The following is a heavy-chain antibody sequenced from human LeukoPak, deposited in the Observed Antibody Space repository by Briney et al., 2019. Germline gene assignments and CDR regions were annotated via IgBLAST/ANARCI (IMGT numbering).Heavy chain of an antibody. Sequence: ASVKVSCKASGYTFTSYGFSWVRQAPGQGLEWVGWISAYNGNTNYAQKLQVRVTMTRDTSTSTVYMELSRLRSEDTAVYYCARGSTPSYYYDSSGHFDYWGQGTLVTVSS. CDR3: ARGSTPSYYYDSSGHFDY. CDR1: GYTFTSYG. V-gene: IGHV1-18*01. D-gene: IGHD3-22*01. J-gene: IGHJ4*02. CDR2: ISAYNGNT.